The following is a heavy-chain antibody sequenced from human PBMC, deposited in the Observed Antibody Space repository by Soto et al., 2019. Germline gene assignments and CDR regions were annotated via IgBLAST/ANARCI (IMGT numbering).Heavy chain of an antibody. CDR3: ARGPRVSSTGTGAH. D-gene: IGHD1-1*01. CDR2: ISDDGSTA. CDR1: GFTFSAYW. V-gene: IGHV3-74*01. Sequence: GGSLRLSCSVSGFTFSAYWMHWVRQVPGKGLTWVSRISDDGSTATYADSVKGRFVISRDNAKNSLYLEMNTLRADDSGLYYCARGPRVSSTGTGAHWGRGTLVTVSS. J-gene: IGHJ4*02.